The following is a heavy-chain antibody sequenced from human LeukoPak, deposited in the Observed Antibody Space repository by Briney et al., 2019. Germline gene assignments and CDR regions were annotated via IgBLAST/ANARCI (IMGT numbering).Heavy chain of an antibody. Sequence: GGSLRLSCAASGFTFDDYGMSWVRQAPGKGLEWVSGINWNGGSTGYADSVKGRFTISRDNSKNTLYLQMNSLRAEDTAVYYCAKDSGSAIFGVATRHFDYWGQGTLVTVSS. V-gene: IGHV3-20*04. CDR1: GFTFDDYG. CDR2: INWNGGST. D-gene: IGHD3-3*01. J-gene: IGHJ4*02. CDR3: AKDSGSAIFGVATRHFDY.